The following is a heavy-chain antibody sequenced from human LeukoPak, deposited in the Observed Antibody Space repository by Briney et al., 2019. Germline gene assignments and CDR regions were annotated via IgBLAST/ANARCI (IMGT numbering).Heavy chain of an antibody. V-gene: IGHV3-23*01. CDR2: ISGSGDTI. CDR1: GFTFSSYA. Sequence: PGGSLRLSCAASGFTFSSYAMNWVRQAPGKGLEWVSSISGSGDTIYYADSVKGRFTISRDNSKNTLYLQMNSLRAEDTAVYYCAKPLVTYYINYYFDYWGQGTLVTVSS. CDR3: AKPLVTYYINYYFDY. D-gene: IGHD4-11*01. J-gene: IGHJ4*02.